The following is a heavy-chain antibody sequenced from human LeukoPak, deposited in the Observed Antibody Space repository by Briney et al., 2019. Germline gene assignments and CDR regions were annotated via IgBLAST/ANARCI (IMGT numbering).Heavy chain of an antibody. D-gene: IGHD3-10*01. V-gene: IGHV3-23*01. J-gene: IGHJ4*02. CDR2: MTGSSGST. CDR3: AKSSTNMVLYYFDF. CDR1: GFTFKDYA. Sequence: PGGSLRLSCAASGFTFKDYAMSWVRQAPGTGLEWVSSMTGSSGSTYYADSVKARFTISRDNSKNILFLQMNNLRADDTAIYYCAKSSTNMVLYYFDFWGQGTLVPVSS.